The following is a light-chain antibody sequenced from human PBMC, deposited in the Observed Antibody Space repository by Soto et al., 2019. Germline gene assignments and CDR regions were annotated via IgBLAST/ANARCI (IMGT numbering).Light chain of an antibody. CDR1: QSVGIY. V-gene: IGKV3-11*01. CDR3: QQRSKWPPS. J-gene: IGKJ1*01. CDR2: DAS. Sequence: EILLTQSPATLSLSPGEGATLSCRASQSVGIYLAWYQQKPGQAPSLLIYDASKRATGIPARFSGSGSGTDFTLTISDLEPEDFGIYYCQQRSKWPPSFGQGTKVEIK.